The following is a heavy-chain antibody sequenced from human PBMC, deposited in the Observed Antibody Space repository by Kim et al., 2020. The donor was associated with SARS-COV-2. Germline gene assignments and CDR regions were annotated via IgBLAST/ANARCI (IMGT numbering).Heavy chain of an antibody. J-gene: IGHJ3*01. Sequence: SETLSLTCTVSGGSISSSSYYWGWIRQPPGKGLEWIGSIYYSGSTYYNPSLKSRVTISVDTSKNQFSLKLSSVTAADTAVYYCARMGYYYGSGPSPGAWGQGTMVTVSS. CDR2: IYYSGST. CDR1: GGSISSSSYY. D-gene: IGHD3-10*01. CDR3: ARMGYYYGSGPSPGA. V-gene: IGHV4-39*01.